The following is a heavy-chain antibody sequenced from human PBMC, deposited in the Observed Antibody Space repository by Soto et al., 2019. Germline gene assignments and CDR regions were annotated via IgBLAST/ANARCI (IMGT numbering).Heavy chain of an antibody. Sequence: QVQLVQSGAEVKKPGASVKVSCKASGYTFTGYYMHWVRQAPGQGLEWMGWINPNSGGTNYAQKFQGWVTMTRDTSISTTYMELSRLRSDDTAVYYCARAPPAAIFHFDFWGQGTLVTVSS. CDR1: GYTFTGYY. J-gene: IGHJ4*02. V-gene: IGHV1-2*04. CDR2: INPNSGGT. D-gene: IGHD2-2*01. CDR3: ARAPPAAIFHFDF.